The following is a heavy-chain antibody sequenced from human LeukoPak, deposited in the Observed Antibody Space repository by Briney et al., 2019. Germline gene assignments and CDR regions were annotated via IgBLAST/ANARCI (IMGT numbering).Heavy chain of an antibody. D-gene: IGHD4-11*01. CDR2: ISSGGGST. J-gene: IGHJ5*02. V-gene: IGHV3-23*01. CDR3: AKDRTGNYVAWFDP. Sequence: GGSLRLSCAASGFTFSSYAMSWVRQAPGKGLEWVSSISSGGGSTYYADSVKGRFTISRDNSENTLYLQMNSLRAEDAAVYYCAKDRTGNYVAWFDPWGQGTLVTVSS. CDR1: GFTFSSYA.